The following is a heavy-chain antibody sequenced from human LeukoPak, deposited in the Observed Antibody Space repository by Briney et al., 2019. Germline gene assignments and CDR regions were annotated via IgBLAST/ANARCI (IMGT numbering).Heavy chain of an antibody. V-gene: IGHV1-8*01. CDR3: ARYSSSWYDPYYYYYYYMDG. J-gene: IGHJ6*03. Sequence: ASVKVSCKASGSTFTSYDINWVRQATGQGLGWMGGLNPNSGNTGYAQKFQGRVTMTRITSISTAYMELSSLRSEDTAVYYCARYSSSWYDPYYYYYYYMDGWGKGTTVTVSS. CDR1: GSTFTSYD. CDR2: LNPNSGNT. D-gene: IGHD6-13*01.